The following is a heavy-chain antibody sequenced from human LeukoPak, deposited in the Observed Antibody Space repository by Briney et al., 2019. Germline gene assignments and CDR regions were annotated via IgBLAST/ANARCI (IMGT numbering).Heavy chain of an antibody. D-gene: IGHD3-3*01. CDR3: ATFYYDFWSGYYPKKNFDY. CDR2: ISSSSYI. J-gene: IGHJ4*02. CDR1: GFTFSDYY. V-gene: IGHV3-69-1*01. Sequence: GGSLRLSCAASGFTFSDYYMSWIRQAPGKGLEWVSSISSSSYIYYADSVKGRFTISRDNAKNSLYLQMNSLRAEDTAVYYCATFYYDFWSGYYPKKNFDYWGQGTLVTVSS.